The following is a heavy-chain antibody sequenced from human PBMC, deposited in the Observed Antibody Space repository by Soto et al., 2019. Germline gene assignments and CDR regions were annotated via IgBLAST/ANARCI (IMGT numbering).Heavy chain of an antibody. CDR1: GGTFSSYS. J-gene: IGHJ4*02. Sequence: QVQLVQSGAEVKKPGSSVKVSCKASGGTFSSYSINWVRQAPGQGLEWMGEIIPSFGTANYAQKFKGRVTITADESTSTAYVELSSLRSEETAVYYCARDGGRHSGGVAYWGQGTLVTVSS. D-gene: IGHD1-26*01. CDR2: IIPSFGTA. V-gene: IGHV1-69*01. CDR3: ARDGGRHSGGVAY.